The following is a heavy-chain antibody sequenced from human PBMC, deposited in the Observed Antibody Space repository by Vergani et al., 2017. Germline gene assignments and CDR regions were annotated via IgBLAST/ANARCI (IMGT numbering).Heavy chain of an antibody. J-gene: IGHJ6*02. CDR1: GFSLSNARMG. Sequence: QVTLQESGPVLVKPTETLTLTCTVSGFSLSNARMGVSWIRQPPGKALEWLAHIFSNDEKSYSTSLKSRLTISKDTSKSQVVLTMTNMDPVDTATYYCARNVLRWFGDEKLYYYYGMDVWGQGTTVTVSS. CDR3: ARNVLRWFGDEKLYYYYGMDV. CDR2: IFSNDEK. D-gene: IGHD3-10*01. V-gene: IGHV2-26*01.